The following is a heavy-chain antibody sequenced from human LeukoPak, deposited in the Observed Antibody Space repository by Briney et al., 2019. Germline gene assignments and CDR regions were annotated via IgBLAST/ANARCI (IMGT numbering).Heavy chain of an antibody. J-gene: IGHJ5*02. V-gene: IGHV3-30*04. CDR2: ISYDGSNK. CDR3: ASYGSGSYDGNWFDP. D-gene: IGHD3-10*01. CDR1: GFTFSSYA. Sequence: GGSLRLSCAASGFTFSSYAMHWVRQAPGKGLEWVAVISYDGSNKYYADSVKGRFTISRDNSKNTLNLQMNSLRAEDTAVYYCASYGSGSYDGNWFDPWGQGTLVTVSS.